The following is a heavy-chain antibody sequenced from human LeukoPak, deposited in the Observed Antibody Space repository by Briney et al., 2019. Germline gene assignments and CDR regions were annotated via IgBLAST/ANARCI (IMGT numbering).Heavy chain of an antibody. Sequence: GGSLRLSCAASGFTFSDYYMSWIRQAPGKGLEWVSYISSSGSTIYYADSVKGRFTISRDNSKNTLYLQMNSLRAEDTAVYYCARDHWRAYGSGNTRYYGMDVWGQGTTVTVSS. CDR3: ARDHWRAYGSGNTRYYGMDV. J-gene: IGHJ6*02. CDR2: ISSSGSTI. D-gene: IGHD3-10*01. CDR1: GFTFSDYY. V-gene: IGHV3-11*04.